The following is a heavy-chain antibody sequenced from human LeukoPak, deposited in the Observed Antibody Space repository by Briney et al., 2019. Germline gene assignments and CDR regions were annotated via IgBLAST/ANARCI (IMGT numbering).Heavy chain of an antibody. J-gene: IGHJ4*02. D-gene: IGHD2-15*01. V-gene: IGHV3-23*01. CDR1: GFTFSSYA. Sequence: AGGSLRLSCAASGFTFSSYAMSWVRQAPGKGLEWVSAISGSDGSTYYADSVKGRFTISRDNSKNTLYLQMNSLRAEDTAVYYCAKDQGPVVAATPDYWGQGTLVTVSS. CDR3: AKDQGPVVAATPDY. CDR2: ISGSDGST.